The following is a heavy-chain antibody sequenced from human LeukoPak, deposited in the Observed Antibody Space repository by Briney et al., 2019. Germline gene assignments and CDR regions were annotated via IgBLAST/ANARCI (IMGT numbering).Heavy chain of an antibody. D-gene: IGHD6-25*01. V-gene: IGHV3-21*01. J-gene: IGHJ4*02. CDR1: GFPFSSYA. CDR2: ISSSSSYI. CDR3: ARDSSGNYCFDY. Sequence: GSLRLSCAASGFPFSSYAMTWVRQAPGKGPEWVSSISSSSSYIYYADSVKGRFTISRDNAKNSLYLQMNSLRAEDTAVYYCARDSSGNYCFDYWGQGTLATVSS.